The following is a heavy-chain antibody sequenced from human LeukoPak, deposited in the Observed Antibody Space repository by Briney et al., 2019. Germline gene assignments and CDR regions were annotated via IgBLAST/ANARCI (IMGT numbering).Heavy chain of an antibody. Sequence: PSETLSLTCTVSGGSISSYYWSWIRQPPGKGLEWLGYIYYSGSTNYNPSLKSRVTISVDTSKNQFSLKLSSVTAADTAVYYCARGPVVPAAMWDWFDPWGQGTLVTVSS. CDR3: ARGPVVPAAMWDWFDP. D-gene: IGHD2-2*01. J-gene: IGHJ5*02. CDR2: IYYSGST. V-gene: IGHV4-59*01. CDR1: GGSISSYY.